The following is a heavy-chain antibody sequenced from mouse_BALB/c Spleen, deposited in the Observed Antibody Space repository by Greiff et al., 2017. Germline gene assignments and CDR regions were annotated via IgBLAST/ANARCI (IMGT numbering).Heavy chain of an antibody. D-gene: IGHD1-1*01. CDR3: ARAIYYYGSSAMDY. Sequence: EVNVVESGGGLVQPGGSRKLSCAASGFTFSDYGMAWVRQAPGKGPEWVAFISNLAYSIYYADTVTGRFTISRENAKNTLYLEMSSLRSEDTAMYYCARAIYYYGSSAMDYWGQGTSVTVSS. CDR1: GFTFSDYG. CDR2: ISNLAYSI. J-gene: IGHJ4*01. V-gene: IGHV5-15*02.